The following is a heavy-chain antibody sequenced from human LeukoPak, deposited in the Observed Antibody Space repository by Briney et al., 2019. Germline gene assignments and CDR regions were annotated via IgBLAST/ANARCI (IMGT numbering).Heavy chain of an antibody. CDR1: GYTFTGYY. J-gene: IGHJ4*02. V-gene: IGHV1-2*02. Sequence: GASVKVSCKASGYTFTGYYMHWVRQAPGQGLEWMGWINPNSGGTSYAQKFQGRVTMTRDTSISTAYMELSRLRSDDTAVYYCARDGVVIKQGHYWGQGTLVTVSS. CDR3: ARDGVVIKQGHY. D-gene: IGHD3-3*01. CDR2: INPNSGGT.